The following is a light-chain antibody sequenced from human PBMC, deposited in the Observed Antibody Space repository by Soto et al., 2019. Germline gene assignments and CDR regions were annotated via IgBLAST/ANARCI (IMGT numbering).Light chain of an antibody. CDR2: GNN. CDR1: SSNIGAGYD. CDR3: SSHAGNNNYV. Sequence: QAVLTQPPSVSGAPGQRVTISCTGSSSNIGAGYDVHWYQQLPGTAPKLLIYGNNNRPSGVPDRFSGSKSGTSASLAITGLQTEDEADYYCSSHAGNNNYVFGTGTKLTVL. J-gene: IGLJ1*01. V-gene: IGLV1-40*01.